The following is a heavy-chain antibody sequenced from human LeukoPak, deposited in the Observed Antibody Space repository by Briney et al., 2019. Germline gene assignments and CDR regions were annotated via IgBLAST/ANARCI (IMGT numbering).Heavy chain of an antibody. CDR1: GGSFSGYY. D-gene: IGHD4-17*01. Sequence: PSETLSLTCAVYGGSFSGYYWSWIRQPPGKGLEWIGEINHSGSTNYNPSLKSRVTISVDTSKNQCSLKPSSVTAADTAVYYCARSPNNGLTTNGDYNKFVRATPYYFDYWGQGTLVTVSS. J-gene: IGHJ4*02. V-gene: IGHV4-34*01. CDR2: INHSGST. CDR3: ARSPNNGLTTNGDYNKFVRATPYYFDY.